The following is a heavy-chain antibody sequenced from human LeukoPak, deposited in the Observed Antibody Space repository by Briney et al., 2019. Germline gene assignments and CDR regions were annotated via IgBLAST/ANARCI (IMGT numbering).Heavy chain of an antibody. CDR3: ARGLRGTYSSSWHFDY. CDR1: GDSVSSYSSA. Sequence: SQTLSLTCAFSGDSVSSYSSAWNWIRQSPSRGLEWLGRTYYRSKWYNDYAVSMKSRITFNSDTSKNRFSLQLSSVTPEDTAVYYCARGLRGTYSSSWHFDYWGQGTLVTVSS. CDR2: TYYRSKWYN. D-gene: IGHD6-13*01. V-gene: IGHV6-1*01. J-gene: IGHJ4*02.